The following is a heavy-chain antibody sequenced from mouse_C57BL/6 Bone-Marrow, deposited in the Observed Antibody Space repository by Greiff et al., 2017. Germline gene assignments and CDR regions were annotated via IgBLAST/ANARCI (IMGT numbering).Heavy chain of an antibody. J-gene: IGHJ2*01. D-gene: IGHD1-1*01. CDR3: AREGDYGSSYLAY. V-gene: IGHV1-55*01. CDR2: IYPGSGST. CDR1: GYTFTSYW. Sequence: QVQLKQPGAELVKPGASVKMSCKASGYTFTSYWITWVKQRPGQGLEWIGDIYPGSGSTKYNEKFKSKATLTVDTSSSPAYMQLSSLTSEDSAVXYCAREGDYGSSYLAYWGQGTMLTVSS.